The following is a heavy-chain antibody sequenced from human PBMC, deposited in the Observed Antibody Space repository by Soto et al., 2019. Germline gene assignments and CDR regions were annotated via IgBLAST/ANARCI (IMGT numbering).Heavy chain of an antibody. J-gene: IGHJ4*02. CDR3: ARDGGFGELTDF. V-gene: IGHV3-33*01. Sequence: QVQLVESGGGVVQPGRSLRLSCAGTGFTFKTYDIHWVRQAPGKGLEWVAVIRFDGSNTYYGDSVKGRFTISRDNCENMVYLQMNSVRAEDTAVYYCARDGGFGELTDFLCQATLVTV. D-gene: IGHD3-10*01. CDR1: GFTFKTYD. CDR2: IRFDGSNT.